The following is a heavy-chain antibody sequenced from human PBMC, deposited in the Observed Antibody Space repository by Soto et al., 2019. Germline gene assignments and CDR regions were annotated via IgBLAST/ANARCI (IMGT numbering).Heavy chain of an antibody. CDR2: ISGSGDNT. V-gene: IGHV3-23*01. CDR3: QASASIRGVRSFSAFRLNRSSDL. J-gene: IGHJ2*01. D-gene: IGHD2-21*01. Sequence: WIIQTTSKGLEWGSAISGSGDNTYFADSVKGRFTISRDNSKNTLFLQMNSLRGEDTAVYYFQASASIRGVRSFSAFRLNRSSDL.